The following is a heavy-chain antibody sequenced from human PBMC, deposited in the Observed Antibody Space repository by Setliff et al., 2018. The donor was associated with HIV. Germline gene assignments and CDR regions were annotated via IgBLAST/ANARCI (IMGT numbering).Heavy chain of an antibody. CDR2: IYSTGST. D-gene: IGHD4-17*01. Sequence: ETLSLTCTVSGPSINIHYWSWIRQSPGKGFEWIGYIYSTGSTNCNPSLQSRVTISMVASRNQFSLKVTSVTAADTAVYYCAKGAGFYGDYTFDHWGQGRQVTVSS. CDR1: GPSINIHY. J-gene: IGHJ4*02. V-gene: IGHV4-59*11. CDR3: AKGAGFYGDYTFDH.